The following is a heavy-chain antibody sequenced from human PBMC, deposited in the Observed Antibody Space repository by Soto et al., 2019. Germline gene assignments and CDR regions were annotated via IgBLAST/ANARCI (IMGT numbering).Heavy chain of an antibody. V-gene: IGHV1-18*01. CDR2: ISAYNGNT. CDR3: ARGVAWFGELLLEDYYYYYYMDV. Sequence: ASVKVSCKASGYTFTSYGISWVRQAPGQGLEWMGWISAYNGNTNYAQKLQGRVTMTRNTSIGTAYMELSSLRSEDTAVYYCARGVAWFGELLLEDYYYYYYMDVWGKGTKVTVSS. J-gene: IGHJ6*03. D-gene: IGHD3-10*01. CDR1: GYTFTSYG.